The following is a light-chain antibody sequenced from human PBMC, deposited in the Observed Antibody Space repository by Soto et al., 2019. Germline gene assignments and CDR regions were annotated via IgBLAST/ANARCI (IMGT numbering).Light chain of an antibody. CDR2: GAS. Sequence: IVMTQSPANLSLSPGGRATLSCRASQSVSRNYVAWYQQKPGQAPRLLIYGASTRATGIPARFTGSGSGTEFTLTISSLKSEDFAVYDGQQYNNWPLTFGGGTKVDI. V-gene: IGKV3-15*01. CDR1: QSVSRN. J-gene: IGKJ4*01. CDR3: QQYNNWPLT.